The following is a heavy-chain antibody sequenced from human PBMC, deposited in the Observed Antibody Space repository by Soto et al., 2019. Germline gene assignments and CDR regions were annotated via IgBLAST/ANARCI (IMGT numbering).Heavy chain of an antibody. J-gene: IGHJ4*02. D-gene: IGHD4-17*01. Sequence: GGSLRLSCAASGFTFSGSAMHWVRQASGKGLEWVGRIRSKANSYATAYAAPVKGRFTISRDDSKNTAYLQMNSLKTEDTAVYYCTRISIDYGDPPVSDYSGQGSLVTGSS. CDR1: GFTFSGSA. CDR2: IRSKANSYAT. CDR3: TRISIDYGDPPVSDY. V-gene: IGHV3-73*01.